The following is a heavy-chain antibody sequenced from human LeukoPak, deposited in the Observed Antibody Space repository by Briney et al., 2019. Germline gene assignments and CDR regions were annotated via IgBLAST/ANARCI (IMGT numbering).Heavy chain of an antibody. CDR3: ARDYYDSSGYSLFAL. CDR2: IYASGNT. CDR1: GGSISSYY. J-gene: IGHJ5*02. V-gene: IGHV4-4*07. Sequence: SETLSLTCTVSGGSISSYYWSWLRQPAGKGLEWIGRIYASGNTDYNPSLTSRVTLSIDTSKSQFSLRLTSVTAADTAVYYCARDYYDSSGYSLFALWGQGTLVTVSS. D-gene: IGHD3-22*01.